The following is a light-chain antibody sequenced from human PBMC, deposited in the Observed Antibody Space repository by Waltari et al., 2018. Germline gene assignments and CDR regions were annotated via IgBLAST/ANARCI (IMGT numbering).Light chain of an antibody. Sequence: AIQLTQSPSSLSASVGDRVTITCRASQGISSALAWYQQKPGKAPKLLIYDASSLESGVPSRFGGSGSGTDFTLTISSLQPEEFATYYCQQFNSYPALTFGGGTKVEIK. CDR1: QGISSA. J-gene: IGKJ4*01. CDR3: QQFNSYPALT. CDR2: DAS. V-gene: IGKV1-13*02.